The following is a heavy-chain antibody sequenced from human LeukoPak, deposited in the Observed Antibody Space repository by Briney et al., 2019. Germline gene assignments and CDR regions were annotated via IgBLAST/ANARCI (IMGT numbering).Heavy chain of an antibody. D-gene: IGHD3-10*01. J-gene: IGHJ4*02. CDR2: IKQDGSEK. CDR1: GFTFRTYW. V-gene: IGHV3-7*01. Sequence: GGSLRLSCAASGFTFRTYWMGWVRQAPGKGREGVANIKQDGSEKYYVDSVKGRFTISRDNAKNSLYLQMNSLRAEDTAVYYCARGRLWFGELFGYWGQGTLVTVSS. CDR3: ARGRLWFGELFGY.